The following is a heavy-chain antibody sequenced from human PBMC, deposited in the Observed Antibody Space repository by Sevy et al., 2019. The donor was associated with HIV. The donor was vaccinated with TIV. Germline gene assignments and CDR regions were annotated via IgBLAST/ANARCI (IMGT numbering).Heavy chain of an antibody. CDR3: ARFPYGDYVDYFDY. J-gene: IGHJ4*02. V-gene: IGHV4-39*01. D-gene: IGHD4-17*01. CDR1: GDSLSNSGYY. CDR2: IYYSGST. Sequence: SETLSLTCTVSGDSLSNSGYYWGWIRQPPGKGLEWIGNIYYSGSTHYNPSLKSRVTVSIDTSKNQFPLKLSSVTAADTAVYFCARFPYGDYVDYFDYWGQGTLVTVSS.